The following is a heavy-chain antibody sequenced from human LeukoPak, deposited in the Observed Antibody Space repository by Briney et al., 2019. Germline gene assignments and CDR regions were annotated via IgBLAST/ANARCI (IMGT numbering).Heavy chain of an antibody. V-gene: IGHV3-53*04. CDR2: IYSGGST. J-gene: IGHJ4*02. CDR1: GFTVSSNY. D-gene: IGHD6-13*01. Sequence: GGSLRLSCAASGFTVSSNYMSWVRQAPGKGLEWVSVIYSGGSTYYADSVKGRFTISRHNSKSTLYLQMNSLRAEDTAVYYCATRIAAAGPFDYWGQGTLVTVSS. CDR3: ATRIAAAGPFDY.